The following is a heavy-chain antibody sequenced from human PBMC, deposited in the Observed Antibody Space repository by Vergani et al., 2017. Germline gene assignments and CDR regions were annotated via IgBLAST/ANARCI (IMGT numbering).Heavy chain of an antibody. V-gene: IGHV4-34*01. CDR3: ATLPMVRGVSWSQMREIARD. Sequence: QVQLQQWGAGLLKPSETLSLTCAVYGGSFSGYYWSWIRQPPGKGLEWIGEINHSGSTNYNPSLQSRVTISVDTSKNQFSLKLSSVTAADTAVYYCATLPMVRGVSWSQMREIARDWGQGTLVTVSS. J-gene: IGHJ4*02. CDR2: INHSGST. CDR1: GGSFSGYY. D-gene: IGHD3-10*01.